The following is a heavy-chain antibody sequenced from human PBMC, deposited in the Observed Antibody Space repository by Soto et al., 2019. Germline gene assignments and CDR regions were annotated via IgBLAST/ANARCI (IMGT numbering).Heavy chain of an antibody. D-gene: IGHD6-13*01. V-gene: IGHV3-21*01. J-gene: IGHJ4*02. CDR1: GFTFSSYS. Sequence: EVQLVESGGGLVKPGGSLRLSCAASGFTFSSYSMNWVRQAPGKGLEWVSSISSSSSYIYYADSVKGRFTISNDNAKNSLYLQMNSLRAEDTAVYYCARHAGDLAAADYWGQGTLVTVSS. CDR3: ARHAGDLAAADY. CDR2: ISSSSSYI.